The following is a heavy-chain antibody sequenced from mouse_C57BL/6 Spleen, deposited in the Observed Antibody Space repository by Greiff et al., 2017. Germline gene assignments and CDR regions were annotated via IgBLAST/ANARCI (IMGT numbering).Heavy chain of an antibody. D-gene: IGHD2-10*02. CDR2: LYPGSGST. Sequence: QVQLQQPGAELVKPGASVKMSCKASGYTFTSYWITWVKQRPGQGLEWIGDLYPGSGSTNYNEKFKSKATLTVDTSSSTAYMQLSSLTSEDSAVYCCARDSISEADYYAMDYWGQGASVTVSS. CDR3: ARDSISEADYYAMDY. CDR1: GYTFTSYW. V-gene: IGHV1-55*01. J-gene: IGHJ4*01.